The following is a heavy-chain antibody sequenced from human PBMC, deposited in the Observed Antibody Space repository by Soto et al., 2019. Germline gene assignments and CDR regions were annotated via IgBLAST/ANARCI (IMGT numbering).Heavy chain of an antibody. V-gene: IGHV3-23*01. CDR1: GFTFSSYA. Sequence: PGGSLRLSCAASGFTFSSYAMSWVRQAPGKGLEWVSAISGSGGSTYYADSVKGRFTISRDNSKNTLYLQMNSLRAEDTAVYYCSRSRWGPYWYFDLWGRGTLVTVSS. D-gene: IGHD1-26*01. CDR2: ISGSGGST. J-gene: IGHJ2*01. CDR3: SRSRWGPYWYFDL.